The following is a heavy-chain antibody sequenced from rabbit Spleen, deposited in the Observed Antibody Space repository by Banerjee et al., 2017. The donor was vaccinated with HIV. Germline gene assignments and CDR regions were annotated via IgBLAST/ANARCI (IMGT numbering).Heavy chain of an antibody. CDR1: GFSFSTTHY. CDR3: AKWGTGSSGNVNL. CDR2: IYAGSGST. J-gene: IGHJ4*01. V-gene: IGHV1S45*01. D-gene: IGHD1-1*01. Sequence: QQQLVESGGGLVQPEGSLTLTCTASGFSFSTTHYMCWVRQAPGKGLEWTGTIYAGSGSTYYASWAKGRFTIFKTSSTTVTLQMNSLTAADTATYFCAKWGTGSSGNVNLWGQGTLVTVS.